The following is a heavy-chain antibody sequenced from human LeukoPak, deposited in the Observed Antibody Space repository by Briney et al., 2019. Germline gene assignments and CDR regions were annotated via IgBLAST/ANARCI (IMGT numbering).Heavy chain of an antibody. J-gene: IGHJ4*02. D-gene: IGHD4-23*01. CDR1: GFTFSNYW. CDR3: ARGRPHGNDY. V-gene: IGHV3-74*03. Sequence: SGGSLRLSCAASGFTFSNYWIHWVRQAPGKGLVWVSRIDNAGSITTYADSVKGRFTISRDNAENTLYLQMNSLRVEDTAVYYCARGRPHGNDYWGQGTLVTVSS. CDR2: IDNAGSIT.